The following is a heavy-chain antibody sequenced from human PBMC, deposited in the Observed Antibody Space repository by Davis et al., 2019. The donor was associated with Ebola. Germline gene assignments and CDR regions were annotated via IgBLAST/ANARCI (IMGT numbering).Heavy chain of an antibody. CDR2: ISYDGSNK. Sequence: GGSLRLSCAASGFTFSSYGMHWVRQAPGKGLEWVAVISYDGSNKNYADSVKGRFTISRDNFKNTLYLQMNSLRAEDTAVYYCARDDCSSTSCYAYYYYGMDVWGQGTTVTVSS. CDR1: GFTFSSYG. J-gene: IGHJ6*02. D-gene: IGHD2-2*01. V-gene: IGHV3-30*19. CDR3: ARDDCSSTSCYAYYYYGMDV.